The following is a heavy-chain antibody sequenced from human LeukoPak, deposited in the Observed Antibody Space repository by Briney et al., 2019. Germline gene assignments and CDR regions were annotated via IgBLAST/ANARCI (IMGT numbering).Heavy chain of an antibody. CDR2: IVVGSGNT. V-gene: IGHV1-58*02. J-gene: IGHJ5*02. Sequence: SVKVSCKASGFTFTSSAMQWVRQARGQRLEWIGWIVVGSGNTNYAQKFQERVTITRDMSTSTAYMELSSLRSEDTAVYYCAAISGYSSGWYYSTPSWFDPWGQGTLVTVSS. CDR1: GFTFTSSA. D-gene: IGHD6-19*01. CDR3: AAISGYSSGWYYSTPSWFDP.